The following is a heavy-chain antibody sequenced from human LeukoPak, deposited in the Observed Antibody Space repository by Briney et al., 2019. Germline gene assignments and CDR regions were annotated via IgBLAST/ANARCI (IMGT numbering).Heavy chain of an antibody. J-gene: IGHJ5*02. CDR2: IYYSGST. D-gene: IGHD3-10*01. CDR1: GGSISSSSYY. Sequence: SETLSLTCTVSGGSISSSSYYWGWIRQPPGKGLEWIGTIYYSGSTHYNPSLKSRVTTSVDTSKNQFSLKLSSVTAADTAVYYCAREGGSGNNWFDPWGQGTLVTVSS. V-gene: IGHV4-39*07. CDR3: AREGGSGNNWFDP.